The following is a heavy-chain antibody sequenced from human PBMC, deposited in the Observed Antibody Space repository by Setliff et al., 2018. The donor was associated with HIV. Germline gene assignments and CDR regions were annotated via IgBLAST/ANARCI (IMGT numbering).Heavy chain of an antibody. Sequence: SETLSLTCTVSAGSISSYYWTWIRQPPGKGLEWIGYISTRGGTTYNPSLKSRVTISVDTSKNQSSLKLSSVTAADTAVYYCARAFPMTTVVTQSGYGAFDIWGQGTMVTVSS. CDR3: ARAFPMTTVVTQSGYGAFDI. V-gene: IGHV4-4*09. D-gene: IGHD4-17*01. CDR2: ISTRGGT. CDR1: AGSISSYY. J-gene: IGHJ3*02.